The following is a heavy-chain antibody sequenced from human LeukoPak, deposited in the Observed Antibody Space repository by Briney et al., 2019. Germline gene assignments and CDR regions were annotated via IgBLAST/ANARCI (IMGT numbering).Heavy chain of an antibody. CDR3: ARVSAVTDTADY. D-gene: IGHD4-17*01. J-gene: IGHJ4*02. V-gene: IGHV1-2*02. CDR2: INPHNAGT. CDR1: GYIFNTYY. Sequence: ASVKVSCRASGYIFNTYYIHWLRQVPGQAPEWMRWINPHNAGTHYAQRFEGRVTMTSDMSINTVYMELKSLRSDDTAIYYCARVSAVTDTADYWGQGTLVSVSS.